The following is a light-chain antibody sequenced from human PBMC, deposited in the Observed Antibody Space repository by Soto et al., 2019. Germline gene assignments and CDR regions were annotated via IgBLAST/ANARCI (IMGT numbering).Light chain of an antibody. V-gene: IGKV3-11*01. CDR3: QQRSHWPRT. CDR2: DAS. Sequence: EVVLTQSPATLSVSLGDRATLSCRASQSVSSYLAWYQQRPGQAPRLLLYDASNRATGIPARFSGRGSGTDFTLTISSLEPEDFAVYYCQQRSHWPRTFGQGTKVDIK. J-gene: IGKJ1*01. CDR1: QSVSSY.